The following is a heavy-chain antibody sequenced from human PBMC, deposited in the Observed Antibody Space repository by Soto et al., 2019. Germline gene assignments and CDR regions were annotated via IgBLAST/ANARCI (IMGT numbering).Heavy chain of an antibody. CDR3: AREVGGWYPDYFDY. J-gene: IGHJ4*02. CDR2: IKQDGSEK. D-gene: IGHD6-19*01. Sequence: GGSLRLSCAASGFTFSSYWMSWVRQAPGKGLEWVANIKQDGSEKYYVDSVKGRFTISRDNAKNSLYLQMNSLRAEDTAVYYCAREVGGWYPDYFDYWGQGTLVTVSS. V-gene: IGHV3-7*03. CDR1: GFTFSSYW.